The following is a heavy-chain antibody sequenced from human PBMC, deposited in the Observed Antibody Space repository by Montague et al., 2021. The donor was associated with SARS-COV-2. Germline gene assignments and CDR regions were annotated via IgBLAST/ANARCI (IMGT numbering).Heavy chain of an antibody. J-gene: IGHJ4*02. D-gene: IGHD3-10*01. V-gene: IGHV3-23*05. Sequence: SLSLSWAVSGFTFSVYTMSWVRQAPGKGLEWVAGIDPSGGRTYYSEPVKGRFTIFRDNPKNTLYLQMNSLRSEDAAIYYCVKDSVHYWGQGTLVTVSS. CDR1: GFTFSVYT. CDR2: IDPSGGRT. CDR3: VKDSVHY.